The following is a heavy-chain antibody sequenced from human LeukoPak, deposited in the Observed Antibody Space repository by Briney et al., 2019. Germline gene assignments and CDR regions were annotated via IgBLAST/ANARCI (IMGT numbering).Heavy chain of an antibody. D-gene: IGHD2-15*01. CDR1: GFTFSSYA. CDR3: ARDYCSGGSCYSENWFDP. V-gene: IGHV3-30*04. CDR2: ISYDGSNK. J-gene: IGHJ5*02. Sequence: GGSLRLSCAASGFTFSSYAMHWVRQAPGKGLEWVAVISYDGSNKYYADSVKGRFTIFRDNSKNTLYLQMNSLRAEDTAVYYCARDYCSGGSCYSENWFDPWGQGTLVTVSS.